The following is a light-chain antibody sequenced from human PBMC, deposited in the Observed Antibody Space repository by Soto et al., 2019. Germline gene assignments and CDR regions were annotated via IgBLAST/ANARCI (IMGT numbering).Light chain of an antibody. CDR3: AAWDDSLWV. V-gene: IGLV1-44*01. CDR2: GND. CDR1: SSNIGSNT. J-gene: IGLJ3*02. Sequence: QSVLTQPPSASGSPGQRVTISCSGSSSNIGSNTVNWYQQFPGTAPKLLIYGNDQRPSGVPDRFSGSKSGTSASLAISGLQSEDEADYYCAAWDDSLWVFGGGTKVTVL.